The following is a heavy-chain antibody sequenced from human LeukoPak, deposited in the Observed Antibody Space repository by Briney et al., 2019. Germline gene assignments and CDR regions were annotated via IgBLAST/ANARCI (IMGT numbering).Heavy chain of an antibody. V-gene: IGHV1-18*01. J-gene: IGHJ6*02. D-gene: IGHD3-3*01. CDR3: ARGGYYDFWSGTSDYYYYGMDV. CDR2: ISAYNGNT. Sequence: GASVKVSCKASGYTFTSYGISRVRQAPGQGLEWMGWISAYNGNTNYAQKLQGRVTMTTDTSTSTAYMELRSLRSDDTAVYYCARGGYYDFWSGTSDYYYYGMDVWGQGTTVTVSS. CDR1: GYTFTSYG.